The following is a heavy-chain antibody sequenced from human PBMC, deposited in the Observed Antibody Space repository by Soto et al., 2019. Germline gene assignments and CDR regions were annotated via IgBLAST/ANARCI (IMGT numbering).Heavy chain of an antibody. CDR1: GGTIHSRGYF. CDR2: LFYTGRK. V-gene: IGHV4-30-4*02. J-gene: IGHJ4*02. CDR3: ASFTATLYRDDYSDS. D-gene: IGHD5-12*01. Sequence: NPWDPRSLTFSVSGGTIHSRGYFWSCIRQPPGKGLEWIGSLFYTGRKYYSPSLNSRASMPMDTSKNPFSLRLRSLTAADPAAYFCASFTATLYRDDYSDSWGPGPLVTVSS.